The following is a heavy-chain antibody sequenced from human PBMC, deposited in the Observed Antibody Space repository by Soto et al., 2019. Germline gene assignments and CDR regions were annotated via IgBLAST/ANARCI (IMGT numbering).Heavy chain of an antibody. CDR2: ISGYSWYT. Sequence: QVQLVQSGAEVKKPGASVKVSCKASGYTFINHGLSWLRQAPGLGLEWMGWISGYSWYTNFEQKIQGRVTMTRDTSTSTAHTELRSLRADDTAVYYCAREGYCTRTTCDTEKFFDFDGMDVWGQGTTVTVSS. CDR1: GYTFINHG. CDR3: AREGYCTRTTCDTEKFFDFDGMDV. J-gene: IGHJ6*02. D-gene: IGHD2-2*01. V-gene: IGHV1-18*01.